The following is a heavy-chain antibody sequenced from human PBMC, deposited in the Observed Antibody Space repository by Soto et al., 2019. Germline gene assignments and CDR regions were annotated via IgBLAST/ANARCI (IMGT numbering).Heavy chain of an antibody. V-gene: IGHV1-8*01. J-gene: IGHJ6*03. D-gene: IGHD3-3*01. Sequence: GASVKVSCKASGYTFTSYDINWVRQATGQGLEWMGWMNPNSGNTGYAQKFQGRVTMTRNTSISTAYMELSSLRSEDTAVYYCARVDFWSGYTYYYYYYMDVWGKGTTVTVPS. CDR1: GYTFTSYD. CDR2: MNPNSGNT. CDR3: ARVDFWSGYTYYYYYYMDV.